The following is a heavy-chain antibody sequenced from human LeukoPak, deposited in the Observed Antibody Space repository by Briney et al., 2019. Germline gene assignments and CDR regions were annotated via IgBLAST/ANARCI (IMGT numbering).Heavy chain of an antibody. J-gene: IGHJ6*02. Sequence: GGSLRLSCAASGFTFSSYAMSWVRQAPGKGLEWVSSISSSSSYIYYADSVKGRFTISRDNAKNSLYLQMNSLRAEDTAVYYCARDQPLGYCSGGSCYSKPYYYYGMDVWGQGTTVTVSS. CDR3: ARDQPLGYCSGGSCYSKPYYYYGMDV. CDR2: ISSSSSYI. CDR1: GFTFSSYA. D-gene: IGHD2-15*01. V-gene: IGHV3-21*01.